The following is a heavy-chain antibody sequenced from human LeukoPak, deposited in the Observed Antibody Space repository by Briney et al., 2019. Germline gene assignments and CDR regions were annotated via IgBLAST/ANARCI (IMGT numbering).Heavy chain of an antibody. Sequence: SVKVSCKASGGTFSSYAISWVRQAPGQGLEWMGGIIPIFGTANYAQKFQGRVTITADESTSTAYMELSNLRSEDTAVYYCAMPRGSAGAGAFDIWGQGTMVTVSS. CDR1: GGTFSSYA. D-gene: IGHD2-8*02. CDR2: IIPIFGTA. V-gene: IGHV1-69*13. CDR3: AMPRGSAGAGAFDI. J-gene: IGHJ3*02.